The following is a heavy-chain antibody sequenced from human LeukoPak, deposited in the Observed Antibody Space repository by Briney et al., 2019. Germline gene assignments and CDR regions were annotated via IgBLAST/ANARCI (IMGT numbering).Heavy chain of an antibody. V-gene: IGHV3-23*01. Sequence: GGSLRLSCAASGFTFSSYAMTWVRQAPGKGLEWVSAISESGGGTYYADSVKGRFTISRDNSKNTLYLQMSSLRAEDTAVYYCAKVSGYTSGWYVDFDCWGQGSLVTVSS. J-gene: IGHJ4*02. CDR2: ISESGGGT. CDR1: GFTFSSYA. CDR3: AKVSGYTSGWYVDFDC. D-gene: IGHD6-19*01.